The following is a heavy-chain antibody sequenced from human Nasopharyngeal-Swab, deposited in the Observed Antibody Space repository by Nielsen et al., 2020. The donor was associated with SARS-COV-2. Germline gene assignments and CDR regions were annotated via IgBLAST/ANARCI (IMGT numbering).Heavy chain of an antibody. CDR2: ISGMGDNT. J-gene: IGHJ6*02. V-gene: IGHV3-23*01. Sequence: GESLKISCADSGFTFSRHAMTWVRQAPGKGLEWVSTISGMGDNTYHADSVRGRFTISRDNSKNTLYLEMNSLRAEDTAVYYCAKDKDDSGSYSYYGLDVWGQGTKVTVSS. D-gene: IGHD3-10*01. CDR1: GFTFSRHA. CDR3: AKDKDDSGSYSYYGLDV.